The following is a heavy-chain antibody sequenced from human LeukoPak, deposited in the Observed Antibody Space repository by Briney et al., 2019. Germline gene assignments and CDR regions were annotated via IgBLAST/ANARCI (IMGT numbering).Heavy chain of an antibody. CDR1: GYTLTISY. J-gene: IGHJ4*02. CDR2: VSAYNGQT. D-gene: IGHD1-26*01. V-gene: IGHV1-18*01. CDR3: ARGGTYYPCIDY. Sequence: GASVRVSYKASGYTLTISYINWVRQASGQGREGMGWVSAYNGQTSYVQNFQGRVTMTTDSSTHTAYMDLTSLTSDDTAVYYCARGGTYYPCIDYSGQGTLVTVSS.